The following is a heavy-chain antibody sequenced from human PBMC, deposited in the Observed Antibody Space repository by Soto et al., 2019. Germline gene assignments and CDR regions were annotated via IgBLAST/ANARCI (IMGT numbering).Heavy chain of an antibody. V-gene: IGHV3-15*02. Sequence: EVQLVESGGTLVKPGGSLRLSCAASGVTFSSALMTWVRQAPGKGLEWVGRIKSKTDGGTTDYGAPVRGRFTISRDDSKATLFLQMNSLGTEDTVVYYCTTPPAYWGQGTLVTVSS. J-gene: IGHJ4*02. CDR3: TTPPAY. CDR1: GVTFSSAL. CDR2: IKSKTDGGTT.